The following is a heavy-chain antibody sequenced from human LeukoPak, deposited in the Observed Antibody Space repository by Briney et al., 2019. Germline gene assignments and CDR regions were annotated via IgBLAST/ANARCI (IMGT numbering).Heavy chain of an antibody. J-gene: IGHJ1*01. CDR1: GFTFSTYS. CDR2: ISSTSNYI. V-gene: IGHV3-21*01. Sequence: GGSLRLSCAASGFTFSTYSVNWVRQAPGKGLEWVSSISSTSNYIYYADSVKGRFTISRDNAKNSLYLQMNSLRAEDTAVYYCARDEGCFQHWGQGTRVTVSS. CDR3: ARDEGCFQH.